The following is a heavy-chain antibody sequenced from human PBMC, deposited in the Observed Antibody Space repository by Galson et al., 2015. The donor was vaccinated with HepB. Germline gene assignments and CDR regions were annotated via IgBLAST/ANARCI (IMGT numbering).Heavy chain of an antibody. CDR2: ISGSGGST. Sequence: SLRLSCAASGFTFSSYAMSWVRQAPGKGLEWVSAISGSGGSTYYADSVKGRFTISRDNSKNTLYLQMNSLRAEDTAVYYCAKGITYSSGRRWFDPWGQGTLVTVSS. J-gene: IGHJ5*02. V-gene: IGHV3-23*01. CDR3: AKGITYSSGRRWFDP. CDR1: GFTFSSYA. D-gene: IGHD6-19*01.